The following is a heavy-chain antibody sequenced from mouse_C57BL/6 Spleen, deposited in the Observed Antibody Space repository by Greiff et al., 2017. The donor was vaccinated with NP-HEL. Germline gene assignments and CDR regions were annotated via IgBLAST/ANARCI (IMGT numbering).Heavy chain of an antibody. CDR3: ASFTTVVSYYFDY. CDR1: GYTFTSYW. CDR2: IHPNSGST. Sequence: VQLQQPGAELVKPGASVKLSCKASGYTFTSYWMHWVKQRPGQGLEWLGMIHPNSGSTNYNEKFKSKATLTVDKSSSPAYMQHSSLTSEDSAVYYCASFTTVVSYYFDYWGQGTTLTVSS. J-gene: IGHJ2*01. V-gene: IGHV1-64*01. D-gene: IGHD1-1*01.